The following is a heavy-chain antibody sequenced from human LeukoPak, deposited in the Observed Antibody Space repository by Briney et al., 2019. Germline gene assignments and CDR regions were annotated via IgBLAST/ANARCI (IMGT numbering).Heavy chain of an antibody. CDR2: IEHDGSTK. Sequence: PGGSLSLSCTVSGFTFSSYWMSWVRQAPGKGLERVANIEHDGSTKFYLDSVKGRFTISRDNSKNTLYLQMNSLRAEDTAVYYCAKESSDGWVIDYWGQGTLVTVSS. V-gene: IGHV3-7*03. CDR3: AKESSDGWVIDY. CDR1: GFTFSSYW. J-gene: IGHJ4*02. D-gene: IGHD2-21*02.